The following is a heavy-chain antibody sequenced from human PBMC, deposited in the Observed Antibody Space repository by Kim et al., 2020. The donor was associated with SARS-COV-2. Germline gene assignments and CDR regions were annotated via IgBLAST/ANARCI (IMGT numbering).Heavy chain of an antibody. CDR2: INSDGSST. D-gene: IGHD6-19*01. J-gene: IGHJ1*01. Sequence: GGSLILSCAASGFTFSSYWMHWVRQAPGKGLVWVSRINSDGSSTSYADSVKGRFTISRDNAKNTLYLQMNSLRAEDTAVYYCARGRYSSGWYVGVLAEYFQHWGQGTLVTVSS. CDR3: ARGRYSSGWYVGVLAEYFQH. CDR1: GFTFSSYW. V-gene: IGHV3-74*01.